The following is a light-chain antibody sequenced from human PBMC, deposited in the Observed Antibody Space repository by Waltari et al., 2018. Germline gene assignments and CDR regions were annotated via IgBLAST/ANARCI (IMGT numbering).Light chain of an antibody. J-gene: IGKJ1*01. V-gene: IGKV3-15*01. CDR1: QRLSNT. CDR3: QQYDIWPRT. CDR2: GAS. Sequence: CRAMQRLSNTLAWYRQKPGPAPRLLIYGASTRATGIPARFSGSGSGTEFTLAISSLQSEDFAVYYCQQYDIWPRTFGQGTRVEIK.